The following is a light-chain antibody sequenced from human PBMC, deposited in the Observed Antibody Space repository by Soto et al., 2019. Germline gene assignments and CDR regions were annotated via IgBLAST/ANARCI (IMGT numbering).Light chain of an antibody. CDR3: QHYNSYSEA. CDR2: KAS. Sequence: DIQMTQSPSTLSGSVGDRVTITCRASQTISSWLAWYQQKPGKAPKLLIYKASTLKSGVPSRFSGSGSGTEFTLTISSLQPDAFATYYCQHYNSYSEAFGQGTKVERK. CDR1: QTISSW. J-gene: IGKJ1*01. V-gene: IGKV1-5*03.